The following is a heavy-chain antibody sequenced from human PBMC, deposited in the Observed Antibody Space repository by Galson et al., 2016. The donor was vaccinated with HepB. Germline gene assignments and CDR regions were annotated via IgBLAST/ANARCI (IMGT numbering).Heavy chain of an antibody. CDR3: ARHQWQPACYFYAMDV. V-gene: IGHV1-46*01. Sequence: SVKVSCKASGYTFTSYYMHWVRQAPGQGLEWMGIIYPYDGDTTYAQRFQGRVTMTRDTSTSTVYMELSSLRSDDTGVYYCARHQWQPACYFYAMDVWGQGTTVTVSS. D-gene: IGHD6-19*01. J-gene: IGHJ6*02. CDR1: GYTFTSYY. CDR2: IYPYDGDT.